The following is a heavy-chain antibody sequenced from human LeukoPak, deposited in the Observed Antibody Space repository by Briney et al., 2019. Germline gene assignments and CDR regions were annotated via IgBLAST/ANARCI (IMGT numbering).Heavy chain of an antibody. CDR3: AKDMANYYDSSGYQFGY. D-gene: IGHD3-22*01. V-gene: IGHV3-23*01. CDR2: ISGSGGST. CDR1: GFTFSSYA. J-gene: IGHJ4*02. Sequence: PGGSLRLSCAASGFTFSSYAMSWVRQAPGKGLEWVSAISGSGGSTYYADSVKGRFTISRDNSKNTLYLQMNSLRAEDTAVYYCAKDMANYYDSSGYQFGYWGQGTLVTVSS.